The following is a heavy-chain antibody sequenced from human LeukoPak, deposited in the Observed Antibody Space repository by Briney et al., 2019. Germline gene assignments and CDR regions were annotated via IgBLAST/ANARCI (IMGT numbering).Heavy chain of an antibody. CDR3: AKLLGYCSGGSCYGNDY. CDR1: GFTFSSYG. J-gene: IGHJ4*02. Sequence: GGSLRLSCAASGFTFSSYGMHWVRQAPGKRLEWVAVISYDGSNKYYADSVKGRFTISRDNSKNTLYLQKNSLRAEDTAVYYCAKLLGYCSGGSCYGNDYWGQGTLVTVSS. V-gene: IGHV3-30*18. D-gene: IGHD2-15*01. CDR2: ISYDGSNK.